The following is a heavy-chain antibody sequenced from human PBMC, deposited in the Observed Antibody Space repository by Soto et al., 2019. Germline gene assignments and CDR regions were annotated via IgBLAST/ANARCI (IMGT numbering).Heavy chain of an antibody. J-gene: IGHJ4*02. CDR1: GFTFSSYA. CDR3: AKENTPDYGDYVDY. Sequence: GGSLRLSCAASGFTFSSYAMSWVRQAPGKGLKWISSISGCGTSTYYADSVKGRFTISRDNSKNTMYLQMNSLRAEDTALYFCAKENTPDYGDYVDYWGQGTLVTVSS. D-gene: IGHD4-17*01. CDR2: ISGCGTST. V-gene: IGHV3-23*01.